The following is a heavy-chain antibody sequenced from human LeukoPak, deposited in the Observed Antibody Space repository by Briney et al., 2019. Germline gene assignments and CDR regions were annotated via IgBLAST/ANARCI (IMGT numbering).Heavy chain of an antibody. J-gene: IGHJ5*02. CDR1: GYTLTELS. D-gene: IGHD3-3*01. CDR2: FDPEDGET. V-gene: IGHV1-24*01. CDR3: ATDSTIFGVVIPFDP. Sequence: GASVKVSCKVSGYTLTELSMHWVRQAPGKGLGWMGGFDPEDGETIYAQKFQGRVTMTEDTSTDTAYMELSSLRSEDTAVYYCATDSTIFGVVIPFDPWGQGTLVTVSS.